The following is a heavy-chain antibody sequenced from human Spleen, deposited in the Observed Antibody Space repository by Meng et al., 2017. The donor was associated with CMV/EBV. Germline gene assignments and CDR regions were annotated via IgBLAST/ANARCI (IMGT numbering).Heavy chain of an antibody. J-gene: IGHJ6*02. D-gene: IGHD3-22*01. CDR1: GGSFSGYY. CDR2: INHSGST. CDR3: ARGLFREGSSGYYHPQNRYYYYGMDV. Sequence: GSLRLSCAVYGGSFSGYYWSWIRQPPGKGLEWIGEINHSGSTNYNPSLKSRVTISVDTSKNQFSLKLSSVTAADTAVYYCARGLFREGSSGYYHPQNRYYYYGMDVWGQGTTVTVSS. V-gene: IGHV4-34*01.